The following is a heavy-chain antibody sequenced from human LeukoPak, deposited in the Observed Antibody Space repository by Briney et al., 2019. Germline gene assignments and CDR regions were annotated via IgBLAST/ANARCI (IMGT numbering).Heavy chain of an antibody. CDR1: GFTFGTYW. D-gene: IGHD1-1*01. CDR2: ISSSSSYI. V-gene: IGHV3-21*01. Sequence: PGGSLRLSCAVSGFTFGTYWMTWVRQAPGKGLEWVSSISSSSSYIFYADSVKGRFTISRDNAKNSLYLQMNSLRAEDTAVYYCARDLLERRGGIYYYYGMDVWGQGTTVTVSS. J-gene: IGHJ6*02. CDR3: ARDLLERRGGIYYYYGMDV.